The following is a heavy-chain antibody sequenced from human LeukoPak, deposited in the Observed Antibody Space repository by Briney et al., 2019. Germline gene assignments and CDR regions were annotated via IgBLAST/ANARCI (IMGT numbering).Heavy chain of an antibody. CDR3: ARIVFYYYYMDV. CDR2: ISAYNGNT. CDR1: GYTFSGFG. D-gene: IGHD2-15*01. Sequence: ASVKVSCKASGYTFSGFGISWVRQAPGQGLEWMGWISAYNGNTNYAQKLQGRVTMTTDTSTSTAYMELRSLRSDDTAVYYCARIVFYYYYMDVWGKGTTVTVSS. V-gene: IGHV1-18*01. J-gene: IGHJ6*03.